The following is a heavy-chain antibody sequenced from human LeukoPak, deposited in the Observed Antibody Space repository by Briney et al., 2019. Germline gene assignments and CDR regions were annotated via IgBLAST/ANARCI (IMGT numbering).Heavy chain of an antibody. V-gene: IGHV3-74*01. J-gene: IGHJ4*02. Sequence: GGSLRLSCAASGFTFSPSWMHWVRQGPGKGLEWVSRIKGDGTYKNYADSVRGRFTISRDNAKNTLSLQVNSLRAEDTAVYFCVRDGDAYNFDWWGQGALVTVSS. D-gene: IGHD5-24*01. CDR2: IKGDGTYK. CDR3: VRDGDAYNFDW. CDR1: GFTFSPSW.